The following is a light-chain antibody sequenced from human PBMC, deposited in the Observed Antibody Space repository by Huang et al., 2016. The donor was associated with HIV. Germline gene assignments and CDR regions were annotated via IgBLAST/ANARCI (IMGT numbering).Light chain of an antibody. CDR2: DAS. CDR1: QSVSRY. J-gene: IGKJ4*01. Sequence: EIVLTQSPATLSLSPGERATLSCRSSQSVSRYLAWYKQKPGQAPRLFIYDASNRATGSQARFSGSGSGTDFTLTISSLEPEDFAVYYCQQRSNWPLTFGGGTKVQIK. V-gene: IGKV3-11*01. CDR3: QQRSNWPLT.